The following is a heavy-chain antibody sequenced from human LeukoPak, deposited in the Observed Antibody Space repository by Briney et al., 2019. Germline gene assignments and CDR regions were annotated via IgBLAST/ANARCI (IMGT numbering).Heavy chain of an antibody. CDR1: GGTFSSYA. CDR2: IIPIFGTA. V-gene: IGHV1-69*06. Sequence: GASVKVSCKASGGTFSSYAISWVRQAPGQGLEWMGGIIPIFGTANYAQKFQGRVTITADKSTSTACMELSSLRSEDTAVYYCARVNRVVRGVINAFDIWGQGTMVTVSS. CDR3: ARVNRVVRGVINAFDI. D-gene: IGHD3-10*01. J-gene: IGHJ3*02.